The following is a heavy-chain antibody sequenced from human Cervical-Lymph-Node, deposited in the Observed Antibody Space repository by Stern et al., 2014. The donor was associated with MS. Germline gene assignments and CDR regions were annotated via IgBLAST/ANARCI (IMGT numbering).Heavy chain of an antibody. V-gene: IGHV1-18*04. CDR3: AREGFCSSTSCYSTLYYYYGMDV. D-gene: IGHD2-2*01. CDR2: ISAYKGNT. CDR1: GYTFISHG. J-gene: IGHJ6*02. Sequence: QVQLVQSGAEVKKPGASVKVSCKASGYTFISHGISWVRQAPGQGLEWMGWISAYKGNTNYAQKFQGRVPMTTDTSTSTAYMELRSLRSDDTAVYYCAREGFCSSTSCYSTLYYYYGMDVWGQGTTVTVSS.